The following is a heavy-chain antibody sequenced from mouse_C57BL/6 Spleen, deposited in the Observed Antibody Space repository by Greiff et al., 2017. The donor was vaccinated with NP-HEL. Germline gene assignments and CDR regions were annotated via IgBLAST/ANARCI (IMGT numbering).Heavy chain of an antibody. CDR3: AATITTVVARNAMDY. V-gene: IGHV14-2*01. J-gene: IGHJ4*01. D-gene: IGHD1-1*01. Sequence: EVQLQQSGAELVKPGASVKLSCTASGFNIKDYYMHWVKQRTEQGLEWIGRIDPEDGETKYAPKFQGKATITADTSSNTAYLQLSSLTSEDTAVYYCAATITTVVARNAMDYWGQGTSVTVSS. CDR1: GFNIKDYY. CDR2: IDPEDGET.